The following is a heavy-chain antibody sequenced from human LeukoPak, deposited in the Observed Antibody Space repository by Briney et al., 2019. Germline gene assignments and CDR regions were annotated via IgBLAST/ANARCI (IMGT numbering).Heavy chain of an antibody. Sequence: NASETLSLTCTVSGGSISSYYWSWIRQPPGKGLEWIGYIYYSGSTNYNPSLTSRVTISVDTSKNQFSLKLSSVTAADTAVYYCARVRHRAGGYFDYWGQGTLVTVSS. CDR3: ARVRHRAGGYFDY. D-gene: IGHD1-14*01. J-gene: IGHJ4*02. CDR1: GGSISSYY. CDR2: IYYSGST. V-gene: IGHV4-59*01.